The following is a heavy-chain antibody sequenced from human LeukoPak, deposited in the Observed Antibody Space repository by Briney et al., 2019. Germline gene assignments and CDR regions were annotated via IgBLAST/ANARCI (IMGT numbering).Heavy chain of an antibody. D-gene: IGHD4-23*01. V-gene: IGHV3-9*01. CDR3: AKDINPLGGRTGGYFDC. J-gene: IGHJ4*02. CDR2: ISWNSGSI. CDR1: GFTFDDYA. Sequence: GRSLRLSCAASGFTFDDYAMHWVRQAPGKGLEWVSGISWNSGSIGYADSVKGRFTISRDNAKNSLYLQMNSLRAEDTALYYCAKDINPLGGRTGGYFDCWGQGTLVTVCS.